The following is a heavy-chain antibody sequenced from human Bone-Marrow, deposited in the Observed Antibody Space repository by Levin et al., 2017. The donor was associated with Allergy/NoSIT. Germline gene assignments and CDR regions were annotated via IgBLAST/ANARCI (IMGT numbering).Heavy chain of an antibody. Sequence: SCTVSGGSISSGDYYWSWIRQPPGKGLEWIGYIYYSGSTYYNPSLKSRVTISVDTSKNQFSLKLSSVTAADTAVYYCARGHYCGGDCGAVFDYWGQGTLVTVSS. CDR1: GGSISSGDYY. D-gene: IGHD2-21*02. J-gene: IGHJ4*02. V-gene: IGHV4-30-4*01. CDR3: ARGHYCGGDCGAVFDY. CDR2: IYYSGST.